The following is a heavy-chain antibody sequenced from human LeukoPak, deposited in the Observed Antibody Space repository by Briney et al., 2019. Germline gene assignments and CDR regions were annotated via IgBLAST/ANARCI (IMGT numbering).Heavy chain of an antibody. CDR1: AFTLSDYS. Sequence: GGSLRLSCVASAFTLSDYSMNWVRQAPGKGLEWVSYISGRSSTIYYADSVKGRFTISRDNAKNSMYLQMNSLRAEDTAVYYCARDRIKSGSYYFDYWGQGTLVTVSS. CDR2: ISGRSSTI. J-gene: IGHJ4*02. V-gene: IGHV3-48*01. CDR3: ARDRIKSGSYYFDY. D-gene: IGHD1-26*01.